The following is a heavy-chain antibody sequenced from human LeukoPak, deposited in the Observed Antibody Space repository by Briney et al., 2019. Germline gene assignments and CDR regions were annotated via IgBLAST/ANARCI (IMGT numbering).Heavy chain of an antibody. CDR3: ARTYSSAWYGDWFDP. D-gene: IGHD6-19*01. CDR2: MNPNSGST. J-gene: IGHJ5*02. V-gene: IGHV1-8*01. CDR1: GYTFTSYD. Sequence: ASVKASCKASGYTFTSYDINWVRQATGQGLEWMGWMNPNSGSTGYAQKFQGRVTMTRNTSISTAYMELTSLRSEDTAVYYCARTYSSAWYGDWFDPWGQGTLVTVSS.